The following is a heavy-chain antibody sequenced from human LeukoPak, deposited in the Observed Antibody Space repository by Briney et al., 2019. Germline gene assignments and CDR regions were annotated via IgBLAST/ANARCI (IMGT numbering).Heavy chain of an antibody. CDR2: ISSNGGST. CDR3: VKDSPPVQQLGLFDY. V-gene: IGHV3-64D*06. D-gene: IGHD6-13*01. Sequence: GGSLRLSCSASGFTFSSYAMHWVRQAPGKGLEYVSAISSNGGSTYYADSVKGRFTISRDDSKNTLYLQMSSLRAEDTAVYYCVKDSPPVQQLGLFDYWGQGTLVTVSS. CDR1: GFTFSSYA. J-gene: IGHJ4*02.